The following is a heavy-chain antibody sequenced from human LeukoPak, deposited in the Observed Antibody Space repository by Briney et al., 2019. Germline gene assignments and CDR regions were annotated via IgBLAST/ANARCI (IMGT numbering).Heavy chain of an antibody. CDR3: ASLPTVYSRGYLAL. J-gene: IGHJ4*02. D-gene: IGHD3-22*01. CDR2: IYYGGST. CDR1: GGSINSSSYY. Sequence: PSETLSLTCAVSGGSINSSSYYWGWIRQPPGKGLEWIGSIYYGGSTYYNPSLKSRVTISVDMSKNQFSLKLSSVTAADTAVYYCASLPTVYSRGYLALWGQGTLVTVSS. V-gene: IGHV4-39*07.